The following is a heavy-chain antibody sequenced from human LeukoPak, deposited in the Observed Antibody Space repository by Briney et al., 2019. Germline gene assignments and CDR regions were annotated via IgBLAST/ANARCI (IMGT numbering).Heavy chain of an antibody. CDR2: IYYSGST. Sequence: SETLSLTCTVSGGSISSSSYYWGWIRQPPGKGLEWIRSIYYSGSTYYNPSLKSRVTISVDTSKNQFSLKLSSVTAADTAVYYCARIAYYDFWSAFPDYWGQGTLVTVSS. V-gene: IGHV4-39*01. J-gene: IGHJ4*02. CDR1: GGSISSSSYY. D-gene: IGHD3-3*01. CDR3: ARIAYYDFWSAFPDY.